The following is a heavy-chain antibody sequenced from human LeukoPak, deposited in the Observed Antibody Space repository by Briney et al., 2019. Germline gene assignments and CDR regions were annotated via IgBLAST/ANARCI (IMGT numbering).Heavy chain of an antibody. Sequence: ASVKVSCKASGGTFSSYAISWVRQAPGQGLEWMGGIIPIFGTANYAQKFQGRVTITADKSTSTAYMELSSLRSEDTAVYYCARGAISAGYYYMDVWGKGTTVTVSS. J-gene: IGHJ6*03. D-gene: IGHD6-13*01. CDR3: ARGAISAGYYYMDV. CDR2: IIPIFGTA. V-gene: IGHV1-69*06. CDR1: GGTFSSYA.